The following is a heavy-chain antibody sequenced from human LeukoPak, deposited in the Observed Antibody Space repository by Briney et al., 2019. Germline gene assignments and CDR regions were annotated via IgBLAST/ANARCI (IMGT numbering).Heavy chain of an antibody. D-gene: IGHD4-23*01. J-gene: IGHJ4*02. Sequence: GGSLRLSCATSGFTFSSYAMSWVRQAPGKGLEWVSALSDSGVTTYYADSVKGRFTISRDNSKNSLYLQMNRLRVEDTAVYFCAKARGSGNSIYFDHWGQGPLVTVSS. CDR2: LSDSGVTT. CDR1: GFTFSSYA. V-gene: IGHV3-23*01. CDR3: AKARGSGNSIYFDH.